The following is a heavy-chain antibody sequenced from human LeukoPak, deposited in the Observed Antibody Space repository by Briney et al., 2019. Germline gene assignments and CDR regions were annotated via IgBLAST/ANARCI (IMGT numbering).Heavy chain of an antibody. CDR1: GFTFSGYT. CDR3: VRDQIAASLSGMDV. CDR2: ISSFSTYI. J-gene: IGHJ6*02. Sequence: GGSLRLSCAASGFTFSGYTMNWVRQAPGMGLEWVSSISSFSTYIYYADSLRGRFTISRDNANNSLFLQTNSLRAEDTAMYFCVRDQIAASLSGMDVWGQGTTVTVSS. V-gene: IGHV3-21*01. D-gene: IGHD6-13*01.